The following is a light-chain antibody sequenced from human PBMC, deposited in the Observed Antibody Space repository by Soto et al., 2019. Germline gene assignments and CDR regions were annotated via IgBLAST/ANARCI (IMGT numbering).Light chain of an antibody. CDR3: QQNYSTPWT. CDR2: AAS. J-gene: IGKJ1*01. V-gene: IGKV1-39*01. Sequence: DIQMTQSPSSLSASVGDRVTITCRSSQSISSDLNWYQQKPGKAPKLLIYAASSLQSGVPSRFSGSGSGTDFTLTSNSLQTEGFATDYCQQNYSTPWTFGQGTKVEIK. CDR1: QSISSD.